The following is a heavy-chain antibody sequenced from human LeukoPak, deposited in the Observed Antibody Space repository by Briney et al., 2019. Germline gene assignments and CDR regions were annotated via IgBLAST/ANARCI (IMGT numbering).Heavy chain of an antibody. CDR2: IYTSGST. Sequence: SETLSLTCTVSGGSISSYYWSWIRQPAGKGLEWIGRIYTSGSTNYNPSLKSRVTMSVDTSKNQFSLKLSSVTAAGTAVYYCAREGRVDFWSGGLYYFDYWGQGTLVTVSS. V-gene: IGHV4-4*07. J-gene: IGHJ4*02. D-gene: IGHD3-3*01. CDR3: AREGRVDFWSGGLYYFDY. CDR1: GGSISSYY.